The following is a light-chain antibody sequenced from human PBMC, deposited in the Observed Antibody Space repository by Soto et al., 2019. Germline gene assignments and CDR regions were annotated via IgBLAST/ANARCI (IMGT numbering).Light chain of an antibody. CDR1: QSVSSY. CDR2: DAS. CDR3: QQYHNWPAIT. Sequence: EIVLTQSPATLSLSPGERATLSCRASQSVSSYLAWYQQKPGQAPRLLIYDASTRATGIPARFSGSGSGTEFTLTISSLQSEDFAVYYCQQYHNWPAITFGQGTRLEIK. J-gene: IGKJ5*01. V-gene: IGKV3D-15*01.